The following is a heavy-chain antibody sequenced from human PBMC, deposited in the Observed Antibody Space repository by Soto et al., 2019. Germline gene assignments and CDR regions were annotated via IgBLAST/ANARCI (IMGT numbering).Heavy chain of an antibody. V-gene: IGHV1-46*01. CDR1: GYTFTSYY. J-gene: IGHJ6*02. D-gene: IGHD4-17*01. CDR2: INPGGGST. CDR3: ARVTTVTTDYGLDV. Sequence: QVQLVQSGTEVKPPGASVKVSCKASGYTFTSYYMHWVRQAPGQGLEWVGIINPGGGSTSYAQQFQGRVTMTRDTSTSTVYMELSSLRSEDTAVYFCARVTTVTTDYGLDVWGQGTTVTVSS.